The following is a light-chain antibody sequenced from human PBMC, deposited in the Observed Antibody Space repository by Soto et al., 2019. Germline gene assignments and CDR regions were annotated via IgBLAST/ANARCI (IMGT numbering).Light chain of an antibody. CDR2: EVS. J-gene: IGLJ2*01. V-gene: IGLV2-18*02. Sequence: QSALTHPPSVSGSPGQSVTMSCTGTSSDVGSYNRVSWYQQPPGTAPKLMIYEVSNRPSGVPDRFSGSKSGNTASLTISGLQAEDEADYYCSSYTSSSTFVFGGGTQLTVL. CDR1: SSDVGSYNR. CDR3: SSYTSSSTFV.